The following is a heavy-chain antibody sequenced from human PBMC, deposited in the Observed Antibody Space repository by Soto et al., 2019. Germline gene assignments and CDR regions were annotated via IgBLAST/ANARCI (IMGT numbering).Heavy chain of an antibody. J-gene: IGHJ4*02. CDR3: ARATGTLRNRKCEY. CDR1: CGSISTVGNY. D-gene: IGHD1-1*01. V-gene: IGHV4-31*03. Sequence: SETLSLTRSVSCGSISTVGNYWTWIRQPPGKGLEWIGSIYHTRSTYYSKSLRSRLTMSVDTYKSQFSLRLSSVTAADTAVYYWARATGTLRNRKCEYWVQGTLV. CDR2: IYHTRST.